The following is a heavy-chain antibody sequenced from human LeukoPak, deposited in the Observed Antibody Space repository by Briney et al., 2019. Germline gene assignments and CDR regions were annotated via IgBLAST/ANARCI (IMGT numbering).Heavy chain of an antibody. CDR2: INHSGST. J-gene: IGHJ5*02. CDR3: ARTFIGYCSSTSCYRGWFDP. V-gene: IGHV4-34*01. CDR1: GGSFSGYY. D-gene: IGHD2-2*01. Sequence: SETLSLTCAVYGGSFSGYYWSWIRQPPGKGLEWIGEINHSGSTNYNPSLKSRVTISVDTSKNQYSLKLSSVTAADTAVYYCARTFIGYCSSTSCYRGWFDPWGQGTLVTVSS.